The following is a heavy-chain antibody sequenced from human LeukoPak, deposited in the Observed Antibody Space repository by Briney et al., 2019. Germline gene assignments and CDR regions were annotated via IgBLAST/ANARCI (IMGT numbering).Heavy chain of an antibody. J-gene: IGHJ4*02. CDR2: IYYSGST. CDR1: GGSISSYY. V-gene: IGHV4-59*01. Sequence: SETLSLTCTVSGGSISSYYWSWIRQPPGKGLEWIGYIYYSGSTNYNPSLKSRVTISVDTSKNQFSLKLSSVTAADTAVYYCAREGLSSRDFDYWGQGTLVTVSS. CDR3: AREGLSSRDFDY. D-gene: IGHD6-19*01.